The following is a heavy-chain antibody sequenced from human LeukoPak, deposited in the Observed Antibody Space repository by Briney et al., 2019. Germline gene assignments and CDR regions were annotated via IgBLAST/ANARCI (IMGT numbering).Heavy chain of an antibody. CDR1: GYTFTSYG. V-gene: IGHV1-18*01. Sequence: ASVKVSCKASGYTFTSYGISWVRQAPGQGLEWMGWISAYNGNTNYAQKLQGRVTMTTDTSTSTAYMGLRSLRSDDTAVYYCARVAAAAGRDAFDIWGQGTMVTVSS. J-gene: IGHJ3*02. CDR3: ARVAAAAGRDAFDI. D-gene: IGHD6-13*01. CDR2: ISAYNGNT.